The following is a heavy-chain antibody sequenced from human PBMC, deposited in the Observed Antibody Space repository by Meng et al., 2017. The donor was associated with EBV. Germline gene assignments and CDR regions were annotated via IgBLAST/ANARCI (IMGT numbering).Heavy chain of an antibody. CDR1: GYTFTRYY. CDR3: VRELVGGTFDY. D-gene: IGHD1/OR15-1a*01. J-gene: IGHJ4*02. CDR2: IIPAGGNT. Sequence: VQCGAEGKKPGASVKGSCKAFGYTFTRYYLNWVRQAPGQGLEWMGIIIPAGGNTNYAQKFRGRFTMTRDTSTSTVYMDLSILTSEDTAVYYCVRELVGGTFDYWGQGTLVTVSS. V-gene: IGHV1-46*01.